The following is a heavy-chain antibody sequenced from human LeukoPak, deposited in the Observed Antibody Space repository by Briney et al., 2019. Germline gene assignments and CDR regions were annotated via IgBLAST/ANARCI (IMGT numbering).Heavy chain of an antibody. D-gene: IGHD5-12*01. CDR1: RYTFTSYG. J-gene: IGHJ4*02. Sequence: GASVKVSCKASRYTFTSYGISWVRQAPGQRLEWMGWISAYNGNTNYAQKLQGRVTMTTDTSTSTAYMELRSLTSDDTAVYYCATLVSGYDPFDYWGQGTLVTVSS. CDR3: ATLVSGYDPFDY. V-gene: IGHV1-18*04. CDR2: ISAYNGNT.